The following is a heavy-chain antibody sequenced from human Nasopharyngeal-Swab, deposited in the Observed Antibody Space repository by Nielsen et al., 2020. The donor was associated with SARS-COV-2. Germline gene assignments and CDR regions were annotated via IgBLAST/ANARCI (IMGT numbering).Heavy chain of an antibody. Sequence: GESLKISCAASGFTFSSYGMHWVRPAPGKGLEWVAVISYDGSNKYYADSVKGRFTISRDNSKNTLYLQMNSLRAEDTAVYYCAKNRPDYYDSSGYSWYFELWGRGTLVTVSS. J-gene: IGHJ2*01. CDR3: AKNRPDYYDSSGYSWYFEL. CDR1: GFTFSSYG. CDR2: ISYDGSNK. D-gene: IGHD3-22*01. V-gene: IGHV3-30*18.